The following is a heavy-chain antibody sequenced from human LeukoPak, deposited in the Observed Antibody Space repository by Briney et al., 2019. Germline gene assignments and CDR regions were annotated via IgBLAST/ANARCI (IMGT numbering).Heavy chain of an antibody. CDR1: GYTFTSYG. CDR2: ISAYNGNT. D-gene: IGHD2-2*01. Sequence: ASVKVSCKASGYTFTSYGISWVRQAPGQGLEWMGWISAYNGNTDYAQKLQGRVTMTTDTSASTAYMELRSLRSDDTAVYYCARDRNYCSSTSCRTESNHYWGQGTLVTVSS. CDR3: ARDRNYCSSTSCRTESNHY. V-gene: IGHV1-18*01. J-gene: IGHJ4*02.